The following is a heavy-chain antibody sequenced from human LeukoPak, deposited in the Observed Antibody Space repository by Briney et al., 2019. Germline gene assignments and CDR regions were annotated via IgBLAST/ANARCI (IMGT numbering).Heavy chain of an antibody. CDR1: GGSISSSYYY. Sequence: SETLSLTCTVSGGSISSSYYYWGWIRQPPGKGLEWIGSIYSSGSTYYNPSLKSRVTISVDTSKNQFSLKLSSVTAADTAVYYCASEEAVADWGQGTLVTVSS. CDR3: ASEEAVAD. J-gene: IGHJ4*02. V-gene: IGHV4-39*01. D-gene: IGHD6-19*01. CDR2: IYSSGST.